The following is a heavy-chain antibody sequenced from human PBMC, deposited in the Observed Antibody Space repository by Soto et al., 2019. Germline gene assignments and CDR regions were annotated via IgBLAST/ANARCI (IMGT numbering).Heavy chain of an antibody. CDR3: ARKGGGYSGYLDV. D-gene: IGHD5-12*01. J-gene: IGHJ6*02. CDR2: IIPIFGTA. CDR1: GGTFSSYA. V-gene: IGHV1-69*06. Sequence: QVQLVQSGAEVKKPGSSVKVSCKASGGTFSSYAISWVRQAPGQGLEWMGGIIPIFGTANYAQKFQGRVTITSEKSTSTAYIELSSLRSEDKVVYYCARKGGGYSGYLDVWGQWTTVTVSS.